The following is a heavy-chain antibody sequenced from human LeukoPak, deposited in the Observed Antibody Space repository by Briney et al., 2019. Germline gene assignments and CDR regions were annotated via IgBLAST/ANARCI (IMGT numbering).Heavy chain of an antibody. CDR1: DGSISIFY. Sequence: SETLSLTCTVSDGSISIFYWSWLRQPPGKGLEWIGFVYYTGSTNYNPSLKSRVTISVDTSNNQFSLNLRSATAADAAVYYCARHNYGVDWYFDLWGRGTLVTVS. D-gene: IGHD4-17*01. J-gene: IGHJ2*01. CDR3: ARHNYGVDWYFDL. CDR2: VYYTGST. V-gene: IGHV4-59*08.